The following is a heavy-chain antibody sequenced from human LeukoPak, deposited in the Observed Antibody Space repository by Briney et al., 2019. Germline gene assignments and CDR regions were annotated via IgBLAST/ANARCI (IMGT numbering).Heavy chain of an antibody. Sequence: PGGSLRLSCAASGFTFSSHSMNWVRQAPGKGLEWVSYISSSGSTIYYADSVKGRFTISRDNSKNTLYLQMNSLRAEDTAVYYCAREKIVVVPAAMLDYYYYGMDVWGQGTTVTVSS. CDR2: ISSSGSTI. V-gene: IGHV3-48*01. J-gene: IGHJ6*02. D-gene: IGHD2-2*01. CDR1: GFTFSSHS. CDR3: AREKIVVVPAAMLDYYYYGMDV.